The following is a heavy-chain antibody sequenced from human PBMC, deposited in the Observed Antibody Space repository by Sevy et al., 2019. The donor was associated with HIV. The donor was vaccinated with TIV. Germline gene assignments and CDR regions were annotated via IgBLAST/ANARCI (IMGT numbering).Heavy chain of an antibody. J-gene: IGHJ4*02. Sequence: GGSLRLSCAASGFTFSSYSMNWVRQAPGKGLEWVSSISSSSSYIYYADSVKGRFTISRDNAKSSLYLQMNSLRAEDTAVYYCARDSVVAAVLFDYWGQGTLVTVSS. CDR1: GFTFSSYS. CDR2: ISSSSSYI. CDR3: ARDSVVAAVLFDY. V-gene: IGHV3-21*01. D-gene: IGHD2-15*01.